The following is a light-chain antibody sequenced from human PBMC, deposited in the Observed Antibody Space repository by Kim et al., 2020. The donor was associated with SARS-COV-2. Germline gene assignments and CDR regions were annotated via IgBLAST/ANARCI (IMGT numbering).Light chain of an antibody. Sequence: LGQTVRTTHQGDSRRSSYASWYQKEPGQAPVLVIYGKNNRPSGIPDRFSGFSSGNTASLTITGAQAEDEADYYCNSRDISGNHLYVFGTGAKVTVL. CDR1: SRRSSY. CDR3: NSRDISGNHLYV. V-gene: IGLV3-19*01. CDR2: GKN. J-gene: IGLJ1*01.